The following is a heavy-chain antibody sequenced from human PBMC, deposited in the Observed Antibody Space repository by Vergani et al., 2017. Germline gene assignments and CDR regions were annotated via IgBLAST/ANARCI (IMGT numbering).Heavy chain of an antibody. CDR1: GYTFSTYG. J-gene: IGHJ3*02. V-gene: IGHV1-18*01. D-gene: IGHD4-23*01. CDR2: ISAYNGNT. CDR3: ARDSVVTPGAFDI. Sequence: QVQLVQSGAEVKKPGASVKVSCKASGYTFSTYGISWVRQAPGQGLEWMGWISAYNGNTNYPEKFQGRLTMTTDTSTRTAYMELSRLRSDDTAVYYCARDSVVTPGAFDIWGQGTMVTVSS.